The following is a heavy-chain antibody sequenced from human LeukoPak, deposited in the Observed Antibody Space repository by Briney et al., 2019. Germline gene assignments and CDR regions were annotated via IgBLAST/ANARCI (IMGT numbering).Heavy chain of an antibody. CDR3: ERGGGSGRALWWTGPTPIDP. CDR1: GYTFTGYY. D-gene: IGHD4/OR15-4a*01. CDR2: INPNSGGT. J-gene: IGHJ5*02. V-gene: IGHV1-2*02. Sequence: GASLKVSCKASGYTFTGYYMHWVRQAPGQGLEWMGWINPNSGGTNYAQKFQGRVTMTRDTSISTAYMELSRLRSDDTAVYYCERGGGSGRALWWTGPTPIDPWGQGTLVTVSS.